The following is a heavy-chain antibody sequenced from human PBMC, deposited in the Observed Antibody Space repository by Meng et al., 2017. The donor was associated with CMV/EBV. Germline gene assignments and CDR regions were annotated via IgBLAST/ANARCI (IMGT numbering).Heavy chain of an antibody. D-gene: IGHD6-13*01. CDR1: GFTFSSYW. CDR3: AREAAETYYYHGMDV. J-gene: IGHJ6*02. Sequence: ETLSLTCAASGFTFSSYWMHWVRQAPGKGLVWVSRINSDGSSTSYADSVKGRFTISRDNAKNTLYLQMNSLRAEDTAVYYCAREAAETYYYHGMDVWGQGTTVTVSS. V-gene: IGHV3-74*01. CDR2: INSDGSST.